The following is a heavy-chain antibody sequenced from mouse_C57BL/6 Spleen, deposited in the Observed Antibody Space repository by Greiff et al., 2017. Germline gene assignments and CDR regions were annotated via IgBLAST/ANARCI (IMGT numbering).Heavy chain of an antibody. CDR1: GYTFTDYN. CDR2: INPNNGGT. J-gene: IGHJ3*01. CDR3: ARGGLITTVVAAWFAY. V-gene: IGHV1-18*01. Sequence: VQLQQSGPELVKPGASVKIPCKASGYTFTDYNMDWVKQSHGKSLEWIGDINPNNGGTIYNQKFKGKATLTVDKSSSTAYMELRSLTSEDTAVYYCARGGLITTVVAAWFAYWGQGTLVTVSA. D-gene: IGHD1-1*01.